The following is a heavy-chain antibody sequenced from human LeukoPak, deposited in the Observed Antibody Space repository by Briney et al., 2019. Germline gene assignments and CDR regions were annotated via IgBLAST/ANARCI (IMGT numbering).Heavy chain of an antibody. V-gene: IGHV4-61*02. CDR2: IYTSGST. J-gene: IGHJ4*02. D-gene: IGHD6-6*01. Sequence: SDTLSLTCTVSGGSISSGSYYWRWIRQPAGKGLEWIGRIYTSGSTNYNPSRKSRVTISVDTSKNQFSLKLSSVTAADTAVYYCARDRGYSSSSVDYWGQGTLVTVSS. CDR1: GGSISSGSYY. CDR3: ARDRGYSSSSVDY.